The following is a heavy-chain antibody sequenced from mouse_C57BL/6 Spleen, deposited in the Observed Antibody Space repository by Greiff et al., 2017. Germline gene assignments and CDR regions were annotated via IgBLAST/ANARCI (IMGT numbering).Heavy chain of an antibody. D-gene: IGHD1-1*01. V-gene: IGHV1-61*01. CDR2: IYPSDSET. J-gene: IGHJ3*01. Sequence: QVQLKQPGAELVRPGSSVKLSCKASGYTFTSYWMDWVKQRPGQGLEWIGNIYPSDSETHYNQKFKDKATLTVDKSSSTAYMQLSSLTSEDSAVYYCAREDYYYGSSPLAYWGQGTLVTVSA. CDR1: GYTFTSYW. CDR3: AREDYYYGSSPLAY.